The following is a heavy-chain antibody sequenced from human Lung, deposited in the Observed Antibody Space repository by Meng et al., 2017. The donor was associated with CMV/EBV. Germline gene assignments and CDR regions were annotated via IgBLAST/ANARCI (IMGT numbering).Heavy chain of an antibody. J-gene: IGHJ4*02. CDR3: ARGSPITGARTPYYY. Sequence: SXXVSXKASGGTFSSYAISWVRQAPGQGLEWMGGIIPIFGTANYAQKFQGRVTITTDESTSTAYMELSSLRSDDTAVYYCARGSPITGARTPYYYWGQGTLVTVSS. V-gene: IGHV1-69*05. D-gene: IGHD1-20*01. CDR2: IIPIFGTA. CDR1: GGTFSSYA.